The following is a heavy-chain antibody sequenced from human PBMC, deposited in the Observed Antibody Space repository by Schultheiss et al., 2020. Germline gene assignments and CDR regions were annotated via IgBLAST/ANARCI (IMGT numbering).Heavy chain of an antibody. J-gene: IGHJ6*02. CDR2: INPNSGGT. D-gene: IGHD2-2*01. CDR1: GYTFTGYY. CDR3: ARSAPGYCSSTSCYEAPMYYYYYGMDV. V-gene: IGHV1-2*04. Sequence: ASVNVSCKASGYTFTGYYMHWVRQAPGQGLEWMGWINPNSGGTNYAQKFQGWVTMTRDTSISTAYMELSRLRSDDTAVYYCARSAPGYCSSTSCYEAPMYYYYYGMDVWGQGTTVTVSS.